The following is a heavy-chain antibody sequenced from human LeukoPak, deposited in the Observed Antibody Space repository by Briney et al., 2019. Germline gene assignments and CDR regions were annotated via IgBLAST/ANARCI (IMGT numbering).Heavy chain of an antibody. CDR2: INHSGST. CDR1: GGSFSGYY. J-gene: IGHJ4*02. V-gene: IGHV4-34*01. Sequence: PSETLSLTCAVYGGSFSGYYWSWIRQPPGKGLEWIGEINHSGSTNYNPSLKSRVTISVDKSKNQFSLKLSSVTAADTAVYYCARGNIAVAGLFDYWGQGTLVTVSS. D-gene: IGHD6-19*01. CDR3: ARGNIAVAGLFDY.